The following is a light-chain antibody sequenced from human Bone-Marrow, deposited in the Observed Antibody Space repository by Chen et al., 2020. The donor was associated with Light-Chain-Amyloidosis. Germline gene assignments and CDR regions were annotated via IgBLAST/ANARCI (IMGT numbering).Light chain of an antibody. V-gene: IGKV3-15*01. Sequence: EIVLTQSPATLSLSPGARATLSCRASQSVSNYLAWYQQKPGQAPRLLIYGASTRATGIPARFSGSGSGTEFTLTISSLQSEDFAVYYCQQYNNWPPMYTFGQGTKLEIK. CDR3: QQYNNWPPMYT. CDR2: GAS. J-gene: IGKJ2*01. CDR1: QSVSNY.